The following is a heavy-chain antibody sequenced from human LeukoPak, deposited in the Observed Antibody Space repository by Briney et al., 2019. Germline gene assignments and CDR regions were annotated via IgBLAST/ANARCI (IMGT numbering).Heavy chain of an antibody. J-gene: IGHJ4*02. V-gene: IGHV3-48*03. CDR1: GFTFSSYE. CDR2: ISSSGSTI. Sequence: GGSLRLSCAASGFTFSSYEMNWVRQAPGKGLEWVSYISSSGSTIYYADSVKGRFTISRDTAKNSLYLQMNSLRAEDTAVYYCARDIWLDPSFDYWGQGTLVTVSS. D-gene: IGHD6-19*01. CDR3: ARDIWLDPSFDY.